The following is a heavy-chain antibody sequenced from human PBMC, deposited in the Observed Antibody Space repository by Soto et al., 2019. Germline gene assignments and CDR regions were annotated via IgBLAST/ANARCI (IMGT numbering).Heavy chain of an antibody. V-gene: IGHV3-33*01. Sequence: PGGSLRLSCAASGFTFSSYGMHWVRQAPGKGLEWVAVIWYDGSNKYYADSVKGRFTIPRDNSKNTLYLQMNSLRAEDTAVYYCATDQAVPTLARLAFDIWGQGTMVNVSS. D-gene: IGHD4-17*01. CDR1: GFTFSSYG. CDR2: IWYDGSNK. CDR3: ATDQAVPTLARLAFDI. J-gene: IGHJ3*02.